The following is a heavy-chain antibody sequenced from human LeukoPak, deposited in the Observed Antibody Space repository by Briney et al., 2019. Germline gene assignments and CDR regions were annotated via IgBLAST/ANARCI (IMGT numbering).Heavy chain of an antibody. D-gene: IGHD6-13*01. CDR3: AKDGGPGIAAAGLDI. CDR1: GFTFSSYA. CDR2: ISGSGGSA. J-gene: IGHJ3*02. V-gene: IGHV3-23*01. Sequence: GGSLRLSCAASGFTFSSYAMNWVRQAPGKGLEWVSAISGSGGSAYYADSVKGRFTFSRDNSKNTLYLQMNSLRAEDTAVYYCAKDGGPGIAAAGLDIWGQGTMVTVSS.